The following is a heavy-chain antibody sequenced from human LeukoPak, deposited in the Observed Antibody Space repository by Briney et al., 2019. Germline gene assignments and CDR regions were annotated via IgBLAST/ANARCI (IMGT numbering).Heavy chain of an antibody. J-gene: IGHJ5*02. D-gene: IGHD1-26*01. CDR1: GFTFSGYE. CDR2: IRSKAYGGTA. CDR3: TVQIVPSDNWFDP. V-gene: IGHV3-49*04. Sequence: GGSLRLSCAASGFTFSGYEMSWVRQVPGKGLEWLGFIRSKAYGGTAEYAASVKGRFTISRDDSNSIAYVQMNSLKTEDTAVYYCTVQIVPSDNWFDPWGQGTLVTVSS.